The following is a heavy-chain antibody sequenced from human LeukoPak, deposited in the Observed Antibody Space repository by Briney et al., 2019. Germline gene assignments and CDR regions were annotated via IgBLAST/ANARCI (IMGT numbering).Heavy chain of an antibody. CDR3: ARGGGGDGYNTVKAYFDY. J-gene: IGHJ4*02. D-gene: IGHD5-24*01. CDR2: INHSGST. Sequence: SETLSLTCAVYGGSSSGYYWSWLRQPPGKGLEWIGEINHSGSTNYNPSLKSRVTISVDTSKNQFSLKLSSVTAADTAVSYCARGGGGDGYNTVKAYFDYWGQGTLVTVSS. CDR1: GGSSSGYY. V-gene: IGHV4-34*01.